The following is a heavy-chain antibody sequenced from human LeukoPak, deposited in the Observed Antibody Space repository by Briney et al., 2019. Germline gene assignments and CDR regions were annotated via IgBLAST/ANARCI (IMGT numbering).Heavy chain of an antibody. CDR1: GFTFSSYS. CDR3: ARGRQQWPRRVCYFDY. V-gene: IGHV3-21*01. J-gene: IGHJ4*02. Sequence: GGSLRLSCAASGFTFSSYSMNWVRQAPGKGLEWVSSISSSSSYIYYADSVKGRFTISRDNAKNSLYLQMDSLRAEDTAVYYCARGRQQWPRRVCYFDYWGQGTLVTVSS. CDR2: ISSSSSYI. D-gene: IGHD6-19*01.